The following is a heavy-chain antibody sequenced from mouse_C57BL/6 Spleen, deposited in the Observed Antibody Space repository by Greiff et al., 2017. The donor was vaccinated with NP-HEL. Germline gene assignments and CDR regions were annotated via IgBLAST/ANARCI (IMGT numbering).Heavy chain of an antibody. J-gene: IGHJ2*01. CDR1: GFTFSSYG. Sequence: EVMLVESGGDLVKPGGSLKLSCAASGFTFSSYGMSWVRQTPDKRLEWVATISSGGSYTSYPDSVKGRFTISRDNATNTQYLQMSSLKSDDTAIYYCARRGNVFDYWGQGTTLTVSS. CDR3: ARRGNVFDY. V-gene: IGHV5-6*02. CDR2: ISSGGSYT.